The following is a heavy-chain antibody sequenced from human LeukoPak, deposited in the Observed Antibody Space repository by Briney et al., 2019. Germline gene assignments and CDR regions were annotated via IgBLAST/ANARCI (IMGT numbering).Heavy chain of an antibody. J-gene: IGHJ4*02. V-gene: IGHV4-34*01. Sequence: PSETLSLTCALYVRSFRVYYWIWIRQPPGKGLEWIGEINHSGSTNYNPSLKSRVTISLDTSKNQFSLKLSSVTAADAAVYYCARGGNIGYYLWGQGTLVTVSS. CDR1: VRSFRVYY. D-gene: IGHD3-10*01. CDR3: ARGGNIGYYL. CDR2: INHSGST.